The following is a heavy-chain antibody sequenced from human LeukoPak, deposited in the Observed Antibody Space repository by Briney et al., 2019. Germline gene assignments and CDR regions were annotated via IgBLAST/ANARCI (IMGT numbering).Heavy chain of an antibody. J-gene: IGHJ4*02. D-gene: IGHD2-21*02. CDR3: AKDLPTKCRGDCPSDY. CDR2: LSDSGGRT. Sequence: PGGSLRLSCAASGFTFRTYAMNWVRQAPGKGLEWVSGLSDSGGRTYYADSVKGRFTISRDNSKNTLYLQMNSLGVEDTGVYYCAKDLPTKCRGDCPSDYWGQGTLVTVSS. CDR1: GFTFRTYA. V-gene: IGHV3-23*01.